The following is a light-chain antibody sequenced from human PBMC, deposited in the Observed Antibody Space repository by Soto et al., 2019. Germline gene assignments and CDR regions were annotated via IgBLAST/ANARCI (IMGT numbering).Light chain of an antibody. J-gene: IGKJ2*01. CDR2: WAS. CDR1: QSILYSSKNKNY. Sequence: DIVMTQSPDSLAVSLGERATINCKSSQSILYSSKNKNYLAWYQQKPGQPPKLLIYWASTRESGVPDRSSGSGSGTDFTLTISSLQAEDVAVYYCQQYYSSPYTFGQGTKLETK. CDR3: QQYYSSPYT. V-gene: IGKV4-1*01.